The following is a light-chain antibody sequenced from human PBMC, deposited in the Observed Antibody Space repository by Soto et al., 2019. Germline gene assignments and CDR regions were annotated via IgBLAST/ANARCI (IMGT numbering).Light chain of an antibody. V-gene: IGKV4-1*01. Sequence: DIVMTQSPDSLAVSLGERATINCKSSQSVLYTSNSKNYIAWYQQKSGQPPKLLIYWASTRESGVPDRFSGGGSWTDFTLTISSLQAEDVAVYYCQQYYSVPITFGQGTRLEIK. CDR2: WAS. J-gene: IGKJ5*01. CDR1: QSVLYTSNSKNY. CDR3: QQYYSVPIT.